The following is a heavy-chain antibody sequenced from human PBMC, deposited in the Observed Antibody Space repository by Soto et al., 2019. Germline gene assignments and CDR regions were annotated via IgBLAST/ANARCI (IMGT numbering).Heavy chain of an antibody. CDR1: GFTFSSYL. V-gene: IGHV3-7*01. D-gene: IGHD3-3*01. CDR3: AREVVLDSDFRCGPPPLDY. Sequence: GGSLRLSCAASGFTFSSYLMNCVRQAPGKGLEWVANIKQDGSEKYYVDSVKGRCTISRANANNSLYLQGNSLRAEDTAVYSCAREVVLDSDFRCGPPPLDYWGQGT. CDR2: IKQDGSEK. J-gene: IGHJ4*02.